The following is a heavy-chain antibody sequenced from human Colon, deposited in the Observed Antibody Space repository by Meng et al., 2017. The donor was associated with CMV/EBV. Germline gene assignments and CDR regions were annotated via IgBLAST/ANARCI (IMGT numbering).Heavy chain of an antibody. CDR3: ARDKVKYGTVFYHYGMDV. V-gene: IGHV1-18*01. CDR1: GYTFSSFG. Sequence: ASVKVSCKASGYTFSSFGVSWVRQAPGQGLEWMGWISGHNGKTNYAQKVQGRVTLTADTSTSTASMELRSLRSDDTAVYYCARDKVKYGTVFYHYGMDVWGQGTTVTVSS. CDR2: ISGHNGKT. D-gene: IGHD3/OR15-3a*01. J-gene: IGHJ6*02.